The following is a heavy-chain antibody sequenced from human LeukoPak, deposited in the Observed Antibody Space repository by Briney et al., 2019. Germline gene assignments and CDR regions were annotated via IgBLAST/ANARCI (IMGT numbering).Heavy chain of an antibody. CDR1: GGSISSYY. CDR3: ARARGYSSSRPNFFDY. V-gene: IGHV4-59*01. Sequence: SETLSLTCTVSGGSISSYYRSWIRQPPGKGLEWIGYIYYSGSTNYNPSLKSRVTISVDTSKNQFSLKLSSVTAADTAVYYCARARGYSSSRPNFFDYWGQGTLVTVSS. J-gene: IGHJ4*02. CDR2: IYYSGST. D-gene: IGHD6-13*01.